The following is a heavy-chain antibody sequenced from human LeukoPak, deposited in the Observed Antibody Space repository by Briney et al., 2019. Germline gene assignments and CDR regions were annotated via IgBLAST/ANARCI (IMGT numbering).Heavy chain of an antibody. CDR2: IYPGDSDT. J-gene: IGHJ4*02. V-gene: IGHV5-51*01. Sequence: GESLKVPCKGSRYNFTSYWIGWVRQMPGKGLEWMRVIYPGDSDTRYSPSFQGQVTISADKSISTAYLQWSSLNASDTAMYYCARLLRHIAAAVYYFDYWGQGTLVTVSS. D-gene: IGHD6-13*01. CDR3: ARLLRHIAAAVYYFDY. CDR1: RYNFTSYW.